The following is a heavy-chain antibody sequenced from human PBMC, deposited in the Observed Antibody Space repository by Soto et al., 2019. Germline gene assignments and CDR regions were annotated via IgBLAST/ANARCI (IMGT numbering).Heavy chain of an antibody. V-gene: IGHV1-18*01. Sequence: QVQLVQSGGEVKRPGASVKVSCKTSGYTFSNYGSTWVRQAPGQRLEWLGWISLYSDGTNYAQKFQGRVSMTTDTSTTTAYMELRSLRSDDTAVYYCARVVPGAEAWFGPWGQGTLVTLSS. CDR2: ISLYSDGT. CDR1: GYTFSNYG. D-gene: IGHD2-2*01. J-gene: IGHJ5*02. CDR3: ARVVPGAEAWFGP.